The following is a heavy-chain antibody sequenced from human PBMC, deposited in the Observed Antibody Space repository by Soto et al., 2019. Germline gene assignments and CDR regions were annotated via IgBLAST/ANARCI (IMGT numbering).Heavy chain of an antibody. CDR1: GGSISSYY. CDR2: IYYSGST. CDR3: ARDQLYCSSTSCSRPYYYYGMDV. Sequence: SETLSLTCTVSGGSISSYYWSWIRQPPGKGLEWIGYIYYSGSTNYNPSLKSRVTISVDTSKNQFSLKLSSVTAADTAVYYCARDQLYCSSTSCSRPYYYYGMDVWGQGTTVTVSS. J-gene: IGHJ6*02. D-gene: IGHD2-2*01. V-gene: IGHV4-59*01.